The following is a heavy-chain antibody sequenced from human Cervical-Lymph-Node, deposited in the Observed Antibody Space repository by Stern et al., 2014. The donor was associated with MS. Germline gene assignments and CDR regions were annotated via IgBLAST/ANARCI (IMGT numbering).Heavy chain of an antibody. J-gene: IGHJ4*02. CDR3: ARQTTAWASDV. V-gene: IGHV5-51*01. CDR2: IYPGDSET. Sequence: DVQLVESGAELIRPGESLKISCKGSGYKFSIYWIAWVRQMPGKGLEWMGIIYPGDSETRYSPSFQGQVTMSADNSTSTAYLQWSSLNASDTAMYFCARQTTAWASDVWGQGTLVTVSS. CDR1: GYKFSIYW. D-gene: IGHD1-14*01.